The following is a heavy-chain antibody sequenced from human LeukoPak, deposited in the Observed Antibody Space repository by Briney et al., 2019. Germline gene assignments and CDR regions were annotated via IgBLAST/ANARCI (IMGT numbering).Heavy chain of an antibody. Sequence: SETLSLTCAVYGGSFRGYYWSWIRQPPGKGLEWIGEINHSGSTNYNPSLKSRVTISVDTSKNQFSLKLSSVTAADTAVYYCARRSRYCSGGSCYSEAYFDYWGQGTLVTVSS. V-gene: IGHV4-34*01. CDR1: GGSFRGYY. CDR2: INHSGST. CDR3: ARRSRYCSGGSCYSEAYFDY. J-gene: IGHJ4*02. D-gene: IGHD2-15*01.